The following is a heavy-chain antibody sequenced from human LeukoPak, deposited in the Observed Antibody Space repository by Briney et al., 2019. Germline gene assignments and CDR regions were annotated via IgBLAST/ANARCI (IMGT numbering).Heavy chain of an antibody. Sequence: SEALSLTCAVYGGSFSGYYWSWIRQPPGKGLEWIGEINHSGSTNYNPSLKSRVTISVDTSKNQFSLKLSSVTAADTAVYYCARGGIYYYGSGRRYYFDYWGQGTLVTVSS. D-gene: IGHD3-10*01. CDR2: INHSGST. V-gene: IGHV4-34*01. CDR1: GGSFSGYY. J-gene: IGHJ4*02. CDR3: ARGGIYYYGSGRRYYFDY.